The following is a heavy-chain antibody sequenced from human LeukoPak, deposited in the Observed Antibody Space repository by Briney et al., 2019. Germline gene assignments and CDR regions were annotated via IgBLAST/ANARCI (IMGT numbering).Heavy chain of an antibody. V-gene: IGHV1-69*01. CDR1: GGTFSSYA. J-gene: IGHJ4*02. D-gene: IGHD5-18*01. Sequence: SVKVSCKTSGGTFSSYAISWVRQAPGQGLEWMGGTIPMFDTANYAHKFQGRVTITADESTSTTYMELSSLRSEDTAVYYCAKGDKPVIAMVKFDYWGQGTLVTVSS. CDR3: AKGDKPVIAMVKFDY. CDR2: TIPMFDTA.